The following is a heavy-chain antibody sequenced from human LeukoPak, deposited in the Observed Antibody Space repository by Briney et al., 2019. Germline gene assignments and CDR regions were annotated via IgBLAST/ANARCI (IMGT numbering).Heavy chain of an antibody. CDR2: IIPILGIA. Sequence: SVKVSCKASGGTFSSYAISWVRQAPGQGLEWMGWIIPILGIANYAQKFQGRVTITADKSTSTAYMELSSLRSEDTAVYYCARGGEWELLQGEAFDYWGQGTLVTVSS. D-gene: IGHD1-26*01. CDR1: GGTFSSYA. CDR3: ARGGEWELLQGEAFDY. V-gene: IGHV1-69*04. J-gene: IGHJ4*02.